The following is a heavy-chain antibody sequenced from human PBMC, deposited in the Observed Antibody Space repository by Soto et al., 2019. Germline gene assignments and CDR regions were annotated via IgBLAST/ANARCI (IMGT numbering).Heavy chain of an antibody. CDR3: ATSLGGSSLAY. V-gene: IGHV4-31*03. CDR2: IYYSGST. J-gene: IGHJ4*02. Sequence: QVQLQESGPGLVKPSQTLSLTCTVSGGSISSGGYYWSWIRQHPGKGLEWIGYIYYSGSTYYDPSLKSRVTISVDTTKTQSSLKLSSVTAADTAVYDCATSLGGSSLAYWGQGPLVTVSS. CDR1: GGSISSGGYY. D-gene: IGHD3-10*01.